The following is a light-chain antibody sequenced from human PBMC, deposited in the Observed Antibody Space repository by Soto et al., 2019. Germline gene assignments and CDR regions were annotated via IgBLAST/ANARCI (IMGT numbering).Light chain of an antibody. J-gene: IGKJ1*01. Sequence: EIVMTQSPATLSVSPGEGATLSCRASQSVSSNLAWYQQKPGQAPRLLIYGASTRATGIPARFSGSGSGTEFTLPISTLQSEDFAVYYCQQYNNWPPRTFGQGTKVEIK. CDR1: QSVSSN. V-gene: IGKV3-15*01. CDR3: QQYNNWPPRT. CDR2: GAS.